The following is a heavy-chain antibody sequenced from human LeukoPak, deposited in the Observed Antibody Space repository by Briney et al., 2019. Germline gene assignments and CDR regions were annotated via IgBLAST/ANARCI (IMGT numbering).Heavy chain of an antibody. V-gene: IGHV3-74*01. J-gene: IGHJ4*02. CDR2: INSDGSST. D-gene: IGHD1-26*01. CDR1: GFTFSSHW. CDR3: AKETVRWERLGLDY. Sequence: VGSLRLSCAASGFTFSSHWMHWVRQAPGKGLVWVSRINSDGSSTSYADSVKGRFTISRDNAKNTLYLQMNSLRAEDTAVYYCAKETVRWERLGLDYWGQGTLVTVSS.